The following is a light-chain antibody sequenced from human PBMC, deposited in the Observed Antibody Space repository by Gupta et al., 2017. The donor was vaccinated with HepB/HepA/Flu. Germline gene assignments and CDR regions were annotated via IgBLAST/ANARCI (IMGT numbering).Light chain of an antibody. J-gene: IGKJ2*01. CDR3: QQYNSYPLT. CDR2: KAS. CDR1: QSISSW. Sequence: DIQMTQSPSTLSASVGDRVTITCRASQSISSWLAWYQQKPGKAPKLLIYKASSVESGVPSRFSGSGSGTEFTLTISSRQPDDFATYYCQQYNSYPLTFGQGTKLEIK. V-gene: IGKV1-5*03.